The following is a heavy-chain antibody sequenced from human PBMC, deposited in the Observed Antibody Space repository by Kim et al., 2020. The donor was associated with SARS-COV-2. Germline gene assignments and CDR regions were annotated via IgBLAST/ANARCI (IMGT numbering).Heavy chain of an antibody. Sequence: SVKVSCKASGGTFSSYAISWVRQAPGQGLEWMGGIIPIFGTANYAQKFQGRVTITADESTSTAYMELSSLRSEDTAVYYCARDVDDSSGYYGGAFDIWGQGTMVTVSS. J-gene: IGHJ3*02. CDR1: GGTFSSYA. CDR3: ARDVDDSSGYYGGAFDI. CDR2: IIPIFGTA. D-gene: IGHD3-22*01. V-gene: IGHV1-69*13.